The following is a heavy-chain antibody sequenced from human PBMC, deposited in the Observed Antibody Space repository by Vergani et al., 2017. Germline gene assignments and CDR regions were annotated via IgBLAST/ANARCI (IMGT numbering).Heavy chain of an antibody. CDR1: GFTFGDHG. D-gene: IGHD2-8*01. J-gene: IGHJ4*02. CDR2: ISYDGTNK. Sequence: QVQLVESGGGVVQPGRSLRLSCAASGFTFGDHGIHWVRRAPGKGLEWVALISYDGTNKYYTNSVRGRFTISRDNSKSTLFLQMNSLRVEDTAMYFCARGYCTNSICRGKVDSWGQGTLVTVSS. CDR3: ARGYCTNSICRGKVDS. V-gene: IGHV3-30-3*01.